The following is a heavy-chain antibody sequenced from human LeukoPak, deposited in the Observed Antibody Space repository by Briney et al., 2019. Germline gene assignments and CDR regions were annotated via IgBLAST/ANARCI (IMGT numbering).Heavy chain of an antibody. D-gene: IGHD7-27*01. J-gene: IGHJ5*02. CDR3: ASIAGDSGWSDP. V-gene: IGHV4-34*01. CDR2: INHSGST. CDR1: GGSFSGYY. Sequence: SETLSLTCAVYGGSFSGYYWSWIRQPPGKGLEWIGEINHSGSTNYNPSLKSRVTISVDTSKNQFSLKLSSVTAADTAVYYCASIAGDSGWSDPWGQGTLVTVSS.